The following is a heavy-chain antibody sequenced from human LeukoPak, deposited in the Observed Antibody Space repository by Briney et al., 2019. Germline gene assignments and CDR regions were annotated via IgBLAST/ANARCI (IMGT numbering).Heavy chain of an antibody. J-gene: IGHJ4*02. CDR1: GGSISSSNW. CDR3: ARSASLYTLFFDY. CDR2: IYHSGST. D-gene: IGHD2-2*02. V-gene: IGHV4-4*02. Sequence: PSETLSLTCAVSGGSISSSNWWSWVRQPPGKGLEWIGEIYHSGSTNYNPSLKSRVTISVDKSKNQFSLKLSSVTAADTAVYFCARSASLYTLFFDYWGQGTLVTVSS.